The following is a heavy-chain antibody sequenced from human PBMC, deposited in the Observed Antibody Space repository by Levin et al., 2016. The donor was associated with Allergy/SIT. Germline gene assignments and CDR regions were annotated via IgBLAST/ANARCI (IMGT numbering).Heavy chain of an antibody. CDR1: GGTFSSYA. V-gene: IGHV1-69*13. J-gene: IGHJ3*02. Sequence: SVKVSCKASGGTFSSYAISWVRQAPGQGLEWMGGIIPIFGTANYAQKFQGRVTITADESTSTAYMELSSLRSEDTAVYYCARARITMIVVVMNWDAFDIWGQGTMVTVSS. D-gene: IGHD3-22*01. CDR3: ARARITMIVVVMNWDAFDI. CDR2: IIPIFGTA.